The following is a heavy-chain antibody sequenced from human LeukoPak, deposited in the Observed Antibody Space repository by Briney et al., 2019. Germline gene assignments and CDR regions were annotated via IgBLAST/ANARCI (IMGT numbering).Heavy chain of an antibody. CDR1: GFTFSSYG. V-gene: IGHV3-30*02. J-gene: IGHJ4*02. Sequence: PGGSLRLSCAASGFTFSSYGMHWVRQAPGKGLEWVAFIRYDGSNKYYADSVKGRFTISRDNSKNTLYLQMNSLRAEDTAVYYCARGVSNHWGDFDYWGQGTLVTVSS. CDR3: ARGVSNHWGDFDY. CDR2: IRYDGSNK. D-gene: IGHD7-27*01.